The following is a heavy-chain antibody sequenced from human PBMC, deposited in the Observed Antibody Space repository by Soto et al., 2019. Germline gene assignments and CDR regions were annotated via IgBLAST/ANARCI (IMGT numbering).Heavy chain of an antibody. CDR3: ARGGRYSSGWYYFDY. CDR1: GYTFTSYG. Sequence: GESLKISCKASGYTFTSYGISWVRQAPGQGLEWMGWISAYNGNTNYAQKLQGRVTMTTDTSTSTAYMELRSLRSDDTAVYYCARGGRYSSGWYYFDYWGQGTLVTVSS. D-gene: IGHD6-19*01. V-gene: IGHV1-18*01. CDR2: ISAYNGNT. J-gene: IGHJ4*02.